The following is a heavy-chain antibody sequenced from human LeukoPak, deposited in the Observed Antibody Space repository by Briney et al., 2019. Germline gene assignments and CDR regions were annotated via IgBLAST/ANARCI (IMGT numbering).Heavy chain of an antibody. Sequence: GGSLRLSCAASGFTFSSYSMNWVRQAPGKGLEWVSSISSSSSYIYYADSVRGRFTISRDNAKNSLYLQMNSLGAEDTAVYYCARDDHFDYDFWSGYFSSGFEEKYYFDYWGQGTLVTVSS. J-gene: IGHJ4*02. V-gene: IGHV3-21*01. D-gene: IGHD3-3*01. CDR1: GFTFSSYS. CDR3: ARDDHFDYDFWSGYFSSGFEEKYYFDY. CDR2: ISSSSSYI.